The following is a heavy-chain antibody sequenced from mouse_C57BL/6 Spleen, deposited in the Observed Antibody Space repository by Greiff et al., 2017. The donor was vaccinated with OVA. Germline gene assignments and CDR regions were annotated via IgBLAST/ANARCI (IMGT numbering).Heavy chain of an antibody. CDR3: ARDRGPVPGRFDY. V-gene: IGHV5-16*01. J-gene: IGHJ2*01. CDR2: INYDGSST. D-gene: IGHD3-1*01. CDR1: GFTFSDYY. Sequence: EVKLVESEGGLVQPGSSMKLSCTASGFTFSDYYMAWVRQVPEKGLEWVANINYDGSSTYYLDSLKSRFIISRDNAKNILYLQMSSLKSEDTATYYCARDRGPVPGRFDYWGQGTTLTVSS.